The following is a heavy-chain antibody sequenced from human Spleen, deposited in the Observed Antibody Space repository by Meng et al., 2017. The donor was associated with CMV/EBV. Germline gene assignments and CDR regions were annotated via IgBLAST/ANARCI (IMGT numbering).Heavy chain of an antibody. V-gene: IGHV3-9*03. CDR3: AKSIAAAGTRPLDY. CDR1: GFRFSTYS. J-gene: IGHJ4*02. CDR2: ISWNSGSI. D-gene: IGHD6-13*01. Sequence: SLKISCAASGFRFSTYSMSWVRQAPGKGLEWVSGISWNSGSIGYADSVKGRFTISRDNAKNSLYLQMNSLRAEDMALYYCAKSIAAAGTRPLDYWGQGTLVTVS.